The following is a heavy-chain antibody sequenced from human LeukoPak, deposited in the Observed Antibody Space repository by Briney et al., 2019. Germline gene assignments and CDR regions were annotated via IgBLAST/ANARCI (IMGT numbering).Heavy chain of an antibody. CDR1: GYILTGYY. D-gene: IGHD6-13*01. CDR2: INPNSGGT. CDR3: ARDPIAAAVYGTDV. V-gene: IGHV1-2*02. J-gene: IGHJ6*02. Sequence: ASVKVSCKASGYILTGYYMHWVRQAPGQGLEWMGWINPNSGGTNYAQKFQGRVTMTRDTPISTAYMELSRLRSDDTAVYYCARDPIAAAVYGTDVWGQGTTVTVSS.